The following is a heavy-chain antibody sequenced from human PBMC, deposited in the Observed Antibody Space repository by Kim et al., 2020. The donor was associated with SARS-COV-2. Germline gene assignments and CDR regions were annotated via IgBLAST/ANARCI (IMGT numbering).Heavy chain of an antibody. CDR2: VKQDESEK. D-gene: IGHD1-26*01. V-gene: IGHV3-7*03. J-gene: IGHJ4*02. CDR1: GFTFSSYW. CDR3: ARGHSGMYHLYFEY. Sequence: GGSLRLSCAASGFTFSSYWMSWVRQAPGKGLEWVASVKQDESEKYYVDSVKGRFTISRDNAENSLYLQMNSLRAEDTAVYYCARGHSGMYHLYFEYWGQGTLVTVSP.